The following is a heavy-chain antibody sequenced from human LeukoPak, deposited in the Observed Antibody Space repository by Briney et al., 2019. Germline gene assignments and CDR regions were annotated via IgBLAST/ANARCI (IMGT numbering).Heavy chain of an antibody. CDR1: GFTFSNHW. CDR3: ARRVRSTGWYIFDF. Sequence: GGSLRLSCAASGFTFSNHWMHWVRQAPGKGLVWVSLISGDGSSTSYADSVKGRFTISRDNAKNTLYLQMNSLTAEDTAVYYCARRVRSTGWYIFDFWGQGTLVTVSS. D-gene: IGHD6-19*01. J-gene: IGHJ4*02. V-gene: IGHV3-74*01. CDR2: ISGDGSST.